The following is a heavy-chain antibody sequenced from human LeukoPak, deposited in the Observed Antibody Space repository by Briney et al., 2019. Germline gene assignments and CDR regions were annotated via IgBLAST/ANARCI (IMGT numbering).Heavy chain of an antibody. J-gene: IGHJ6*03. CDR2: ISGGGGST. Sequence: GGSLRLSCAASGFTISSYGMSWVRQAPGKGLEWVSAISGGGGSTYYADSVKGRFTISRDNAKNSLYLQMNSLRAEDTAVYYCARGPEYYDFWSGYSDYYYYMDVWGKGTTVTVSS. CDR3: ARGPEYYDFWSGYSDYYYYMDV. CDR1: GFTISSYG. V-gene: IGHV3-23*01. D-gene: IGHD3-3*01.